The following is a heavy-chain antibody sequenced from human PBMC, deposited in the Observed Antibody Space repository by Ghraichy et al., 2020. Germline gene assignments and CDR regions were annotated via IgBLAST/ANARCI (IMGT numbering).Heavy chain of an antibody. V-gene: IGHV4-39*01. Sequence: SETLSLTCTVSGGSISSSSYYWGWIRQPPGKGLEWIGSIYYSGSTYYNPSLKSRVTISVDTSKNQFSLKLSSVTAADTAVYYCARLIAARYNWFDPWGQGTLVTVSS. CDR1: GGSISSSSYY. D-gene: IGHD6-6*01. CDR3: ARLIAARYNWFDP. J-gene: IGHJ5*02. CDR2: IYYSGST.